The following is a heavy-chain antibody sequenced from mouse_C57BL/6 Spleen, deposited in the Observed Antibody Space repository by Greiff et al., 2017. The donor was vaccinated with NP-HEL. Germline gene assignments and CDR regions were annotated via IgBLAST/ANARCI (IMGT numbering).Heavy chain of an antibody. Sequence: EVQLVESGGGLVKPGGSLKLSCAASGFTFSDYGMHWVRQAPEKGLEWVAYISSGSSTIYYAETVKGRFTISRDNATNTLFLQMTSLRSEDTAMYYCARSHYSNYAWFAYWGQGTLVTVSA. V-gene: IGHV5-17*01. CDR3: ARSHYSNYAWFAY. CDR2: ISSGSSTI. CDR1: GFTFSDYG. J-gene: IGHJ3*01. D-gene: IGHD2-5*01.